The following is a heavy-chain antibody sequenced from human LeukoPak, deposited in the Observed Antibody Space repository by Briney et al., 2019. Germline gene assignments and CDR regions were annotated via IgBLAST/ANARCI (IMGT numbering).Heavy chain of an antibody. Sequence: GGSLRLSCVASGFTFSSYSMNWVRQAPGKGPEWISCISSSSSYIYYADSVKGRFTISRDNAKNSVYLQMNSLRAEDTAVYYCTRAVAAADFSPGYWGQGTLVTVSS. J-gene: IGHJ4*02. CDR3: TRAVAAADFSPGY. CDR2: ISSSSSYI. D-gene: IGHD3/OR15-3a*01. CDR1: GFTFSSYS. V-gene: IGHV3-21*01.